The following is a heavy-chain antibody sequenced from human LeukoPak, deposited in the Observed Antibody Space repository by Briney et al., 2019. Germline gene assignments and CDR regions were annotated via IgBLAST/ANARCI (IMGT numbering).Heavy chain of an antibody. Sequence: SVKVSCKASGFTFSSSAMQWVRQARGQRLEWIGWIVAGSGDTNYAQKFQERVTITRDMSTSTAYMELSSLRSEDTAVYYCAAGSTMVRGVLTPIIDYWGQGTLVTVSS. D-gene: IGHD3-10*01. V-gene: IGHV1-58*02. J-gene: IGHJ4*02. CDR1: GFTFSSSA. CDR2: IVAGSGDT. CDR3: AAGSTMVRGVLTPIIDY.